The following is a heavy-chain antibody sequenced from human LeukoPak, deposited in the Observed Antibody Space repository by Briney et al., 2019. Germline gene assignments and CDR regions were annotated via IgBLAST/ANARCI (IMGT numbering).Heavy chain of an antibody. Sequence: PGRSLRLSCAASGFTFSSYGMNWVRQAPGKGLEWVSYISSTRTTIYYADSVKGRFTISRDNAKNSLYLQMNSLRAEDTAVYYCARGSGVFDYWGQGTLVTVSS. V-gene: IGHV3-48*01. D-gene: IGHD7-27*01. CDR2: ISSTRTTI. J-gene: IGHJ4*02. CDR3: ARGSGVFDY. CDR1: GFTFSSYG.